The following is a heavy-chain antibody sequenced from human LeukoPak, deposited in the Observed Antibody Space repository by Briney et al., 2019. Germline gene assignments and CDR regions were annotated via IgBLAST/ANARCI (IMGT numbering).Heavy chain of an antibody. J-gene: IGHJ5*02. CDR2: IYYSGST. CDR1: GGSISSSRYF. V-gene: IGHV4-39*07. CDR3: ARGQIVVVITPYNWFDP. D-gene: IGHD3-22*01. Sequence: PSETLSLTCTVSGGSISSSRYFWGWIRQPPGKGLEWIGSIYYSGSTYYNPSLKSRVTISVDTSKNQFSLKLSSVTAADTAVYYCARGQIVVVITPYNWFDPWGRGTLVTVSS.